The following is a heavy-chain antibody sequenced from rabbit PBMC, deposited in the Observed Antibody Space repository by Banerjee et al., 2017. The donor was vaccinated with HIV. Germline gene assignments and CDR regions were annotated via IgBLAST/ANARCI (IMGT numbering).Heavy chain of an antibody. CDR3: ARDAGGDGYSNDL. CDR1: GFSFSNKYV. V-gene: IGHV1S45*01. Sequence: QEQLVESGGGLVKPEGSLTLTCKASGFSFSNKYVMCWVRQAPGKGLEWIGCINTGSGSAYYANWAKGRFTISKTSSTTVTLQMTSLTAADTATYFCARDAGGDGYSNDLWGPGTLVTVS. CDR2: INTGSGSA. D-gene: IGHD7-1*01. J-gene: IGHJ4*01.